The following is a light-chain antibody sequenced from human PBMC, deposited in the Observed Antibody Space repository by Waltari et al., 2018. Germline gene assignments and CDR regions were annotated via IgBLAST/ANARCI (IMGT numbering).Light chain of an antibody. CDR1: QDISNY. CDR2: DAS. J-gene: IGKJ2*01. V-gene: IGKV1-33*01. Sequence: DIQMTQSPSSLSASVGDRVTITCPASQDISNYLNWYQQKQGKAPKLLIYDASNLETGVPSRFSGSGSGTDFTFTISSLQPEDVAVYYCQQYYSTPYTFGQGTKLEIK. CDR3: QQYYSTPYT.